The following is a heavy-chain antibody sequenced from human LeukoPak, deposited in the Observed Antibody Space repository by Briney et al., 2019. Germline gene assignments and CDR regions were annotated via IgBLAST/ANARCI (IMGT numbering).Heavy chain of an antibody. V-gene: IGHV6-1*01. CDR3: ARDHYYYDSSGHDAFDI. J-gene: IGHJ3*02. Sequence: SQTLRLTCAISGDSVSSNSAAWNWIRQSPSRGLEWLGRTYYRSKWYNDYAVSVKSRITINPDTSKNQFSLQLNSVTPEDTAVYYCARDHYYYDSSGHDAFDIWGQGTMVPVPS. CDR2: TYYRSKWYN. D-gene: IGHD3-22*01. CDR1: GDSVSSNSAA.